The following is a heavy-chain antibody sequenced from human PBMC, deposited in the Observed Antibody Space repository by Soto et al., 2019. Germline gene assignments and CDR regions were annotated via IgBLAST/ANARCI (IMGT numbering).Heavy chain of an antibody. V-gene: IGHV1-18*01. CDR1: GYTFTSYG. J-gene: IGHJ4*02. CDR2: ISAYNGNT. Sequence: ASVKVSCKASGYTFTSYGISWVRQAPGQGLEWMGWISAYNGNTNYAQKLQGRVTMTTDTSTSTAYMELRSLRSDDTAVYYCAREVKSLGYCSGGSCYSQDYWGQGTLVTVSS. CDR3: AREVKSLGYCSGGSCYSQDY. D-gene: IGHD2-15*01.